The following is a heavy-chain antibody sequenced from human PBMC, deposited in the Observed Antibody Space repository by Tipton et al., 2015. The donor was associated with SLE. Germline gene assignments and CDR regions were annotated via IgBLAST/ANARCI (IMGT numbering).Heavy chain of an antibody. J-gene: IGHJ4*02. Sequence: TLSLTCTVSGGSISGYYWSWVRQPPGKGLEWIGYISFSGLTNYNPSVRSRVSTSMDTSKSQFSLQMSSVTAADTALYYCARHKLGFSWPYFDSWGQGTLVTVSS. D-gene: IGHD3-3*01. V-gene: IGHV4-59*08. CDR2: ISFSGLT. CDR1: GGSISGYY. CDR3: ARHKLGFSWPYFDS.